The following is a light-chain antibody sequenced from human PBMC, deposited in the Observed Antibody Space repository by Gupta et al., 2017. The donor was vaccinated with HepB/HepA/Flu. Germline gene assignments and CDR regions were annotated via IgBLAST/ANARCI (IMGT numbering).Light chain of an antibody. J-gene: IGKJ4*01. CDR1: QNILTY. CDR3: QQTSNAPFT. CDR2: AAS. V-gene: IGKV1-39*01. Sequence: DIQLTQSQSSLSASVGDRVTITCRASQNILTYLNWYQQKPGKAPKLLIYAASNLQSGVPSRVSGSGSGTHFTLTISSLQPEDFATYYCQQTSNAPFTFGGGTKVDI.